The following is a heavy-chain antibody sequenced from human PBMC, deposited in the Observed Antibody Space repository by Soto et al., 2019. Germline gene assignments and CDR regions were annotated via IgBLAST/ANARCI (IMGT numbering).Heavy chain of an antibody. J-gene: IGHJ4*02. CDR1: GGTFSSYT. CDR2: IIPILGIA. V-gene: IGHV1-69*02. Sequence: ASVEVSCKASGGTFSSYTISWVRQAPGQGLEWMGRIIPILGIANYAQKFQGRVTITADKSTSTAYMELSSLRSEDTAVYYCATSPSSSWYYFDYWGQGTLVTVSS. D-gene: IGHD6-13*01. CDR3: ATSPSSSWYYFDY.